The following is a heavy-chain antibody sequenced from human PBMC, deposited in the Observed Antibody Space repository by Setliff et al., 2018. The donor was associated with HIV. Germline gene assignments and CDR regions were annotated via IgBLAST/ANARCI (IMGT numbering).Heavy chain of an antibody. J-gene: IGHJ6*03. CDR3: ARQWAERVMDV. Sequence: SETLSLTCSVSGGSISGNAWSWIRQTPGEELEWIGNIYHSGSTNYNPSLKSRAAISVDRSKRHFFLKLRSVTAADTAVYYCARQWAERVMDVWGNGTTVTVSS. CDR2: IYHSGST. V-gene: IGHV4-59*08. CDR1: GGSISGNA. D-gene: IGHD1-26*01.